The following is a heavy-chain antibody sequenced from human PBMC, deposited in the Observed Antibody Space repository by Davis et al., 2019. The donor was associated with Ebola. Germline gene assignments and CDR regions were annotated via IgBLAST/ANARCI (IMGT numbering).Heavy chain of an antibody. Sequence: SETLSLTCAVSGGSISSNNWWSWVRQPPGKGLEWIGEISHSGSTNYSPSLKSRVTISVDTSKNQFSLKLSSVTAADTAVYYCTQNGGDYWGQGTLVTVSS. V-gene: IGHV4-4*02. CDR1: GGSISSNNW. J-gene: IGHJ4*02. CDR3: TQNGGDY. D-gene: IGHD3-16*01. CDR2: ISHSGST.